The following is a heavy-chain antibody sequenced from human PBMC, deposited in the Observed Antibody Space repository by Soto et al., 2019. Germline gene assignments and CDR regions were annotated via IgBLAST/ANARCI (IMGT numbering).Heavy chain of an antibody. CDR2: IYYSGST. CDR1: GGSISSGDYY. V-gene: IGHV4-30-4*01. D-gene: IGHD3-3*01. Sequence: SETLSLTCTVSGGSISSGDYYWSWIRQPPGEGLEWIGYIYYSGSTYYNPSLKSRVTISVDTSKNQFSLKLSSVTAADTAVYYCARGGYYDFWISFDYWGQGTLVTVS. CDR3: ARGGYYDFWISFDY. J-gene: IGHJ4*02.